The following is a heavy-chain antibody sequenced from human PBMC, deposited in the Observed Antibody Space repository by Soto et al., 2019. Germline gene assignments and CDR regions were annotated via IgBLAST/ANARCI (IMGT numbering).Heavy chain of an antibody. CDR1: GYSFTSYW. CDR2: IDPSDSYT. D-gene: IGHD5-12*01. CDR3: ALSSGYDFGYYYGMDV. Sequence: PGESLKISCKGSGYSFTSYWISWVRQMPGKGLEWMGRIDPSDSYTNYSPSFQGHVTISADKSISTAYLQWSSLKASDTAMYYCALSSGYDFGYYYGMDVSGQGTSVTLSS. V-gene: IGHV5-10-1*01. J-gene: IGHJ6*02.